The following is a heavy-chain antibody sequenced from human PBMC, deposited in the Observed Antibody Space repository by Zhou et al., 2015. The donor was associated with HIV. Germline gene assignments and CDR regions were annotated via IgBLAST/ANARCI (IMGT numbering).Heavy chain of an antibody. CDR3: ARGPLVRAAAGTRLDY. V-gene: IGHV1-2*02. CDR1: GYTFTGYY. CDR2: INPNSGGT. J-gene: IGHJ4*02. Sequence: QVQLVQSGAEVKKPGASVKVSCKASGYTFTGYYMHWVRQAPGQGLEWMGWINPNSGGTNYAQKFQGRVTMTRDTSISTAYMELSRLRSDDTAVYYCARGPLVRAAAGTRLDYWGQGTLVTVSS. D-gene: IGHD6-13*01.